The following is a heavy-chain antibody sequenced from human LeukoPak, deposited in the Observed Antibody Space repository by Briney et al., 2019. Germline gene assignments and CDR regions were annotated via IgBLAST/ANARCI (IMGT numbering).Heavy chain of an antibody. CDR1: GFTFDDYS. CDR2: VTWDGGTT. J-gene: IGHJ6*02. Sequence: PGGSLRLSCAASGFTFDDYSMHWVRQAPGKGLEWVSLVTWDGGTTYYADSVKGRFTISRDNTKNSLYLQMNSLRTGDTALYYCAKDRRNYYGMDVWGQGTTVTVSS. V-gene: IGHV3-43*01. CDR3: AKDRRNYYGMDV.